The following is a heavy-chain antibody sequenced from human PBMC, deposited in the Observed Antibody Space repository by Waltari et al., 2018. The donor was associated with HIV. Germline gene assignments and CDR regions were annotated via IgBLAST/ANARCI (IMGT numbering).Heavy chain of an antibody. CDR1: GFPFSRYW. CDR2: IKPDGTQT. CDR3: TGDTFGNDDF. D-gene: IGHD1-1*01. Sequence: EVRLVESGGGLGQPGGCLRPSCPGSGFPFSRYWMHWVRQTPGKGLEWVSRIKPDGTQTDYADSVKGRFTISRDNAKSTLHLQLNALSVEDTALYFCTGDTFGNDDFWGQGVLVTVSS. V-gene: IGHV3-74*01. J-gene: IGHJ4*02.